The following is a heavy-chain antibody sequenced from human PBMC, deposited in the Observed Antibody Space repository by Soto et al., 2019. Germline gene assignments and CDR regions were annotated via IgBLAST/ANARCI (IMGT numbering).Heavy chain of an antibody. CDR2: ISAYNGNT. CDR1: GYTFTIYS. D-gene: IGHD2-2*01. V-gene: IGHV1-18*01. J-gene: IGHJ4*02. Sequence: QVQLVQSGAEVKKPGASVKVSCKASGYTFTIYSIIWVRQAPGQGLGWMGWISAYNGNTNYAQNLQAIVTITTDTSASTAYMELRSLGSDVTAVYYFAREAPPSVNWGQGTLVTVSS. CDR3: AREAPPSVN.